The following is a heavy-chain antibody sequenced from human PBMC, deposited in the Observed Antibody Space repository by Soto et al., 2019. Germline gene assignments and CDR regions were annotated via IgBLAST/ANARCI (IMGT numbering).Heavy chain of an antibody. CDR1: GFPFGPFY. V-gene: IGHV3-74*01. Sequence: EVQLVESGGGLIQPGESLRLSCAASGFPFGPFYMHWVRQAPGKGLEWVSHINGDGTTTVYADSVKGRFTISRDNAKNTLYLQKTSLRAEDTAVYYCARDRGYPDSFDIWGQGTMVTVSS. D-gene: IGHD2-2*01. CDR3: ARDRGYPDSFDI. CDR2: INGDGTTT. J-gene: IGHJ3*02.